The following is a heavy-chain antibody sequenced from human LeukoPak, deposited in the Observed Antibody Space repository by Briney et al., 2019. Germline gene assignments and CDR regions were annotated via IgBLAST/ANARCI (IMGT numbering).Heavy chain of an antibody. CDR3: ARDRVGQQLVGRNYYYYYMDV. Sequence: PSETLSLTCAVSGGSISSSNWWSWVRQPPGKGLEWIGEIYHSGTTSYNPSLKSRVTISVDTSKNQFSLKLSSVTAADTAVYYCARDRVGQQLVGRNYYYYYMDVWGKGTTVTISS. V-gene: IGHV4-4*02. J-gene: IGHJ6*03. CDR2: IYHSGTT. D-gene: IGHD6-13*01. CDR1: GGSISSSNW.